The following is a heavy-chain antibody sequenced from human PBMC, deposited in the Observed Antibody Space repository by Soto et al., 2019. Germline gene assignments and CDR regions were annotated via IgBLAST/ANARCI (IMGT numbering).Heavy chain of an antibody. J-gene: IGHJ6*02. CDR1: GGSISSSSYY. D-gene: IGHD3-3*01. CDR2: IYYSGST. V-gene: IGHV4-39*02. Sequence: SETLSLTCTVSGGSISSSSYYWGWIRQPPGKGLEWIGSIYYSGSTYYKPSLKSRVTISVDTSKNHFSLKLSSVTAADTAVFYCARAGSLPWDFWSGYHSYYYGMDVWGQGTTVT. CDR3: ARAGSLPWDFWSGYHSYYYGMDV.